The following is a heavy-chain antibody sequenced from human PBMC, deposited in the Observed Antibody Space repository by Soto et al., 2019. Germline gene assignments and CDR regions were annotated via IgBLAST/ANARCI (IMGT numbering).Heavy chain of an antibody. V-gene: IGHV1-18*01. J-gene: IGHJ4*02. D-gene: IGHD1-26*01. Sequence: QVQLVQSGAEVKKPGASVKVSCKASGYTFTSYGISWVRQAPGQGLEWMGWISAYNGNTNYAQKLQGRVTMTTHTSTRTGHKELGRLGSDDTAVYYCAGRRDYFDYWGQGTLVTVSS. CDR1: GYTFTSYG. CDR3: AGRRDYFDY. CDR2: ISAYNGNT.